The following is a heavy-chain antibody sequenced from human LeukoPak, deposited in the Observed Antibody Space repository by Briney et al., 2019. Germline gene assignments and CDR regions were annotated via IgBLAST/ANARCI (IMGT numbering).Heavy chain of an antibody. V-gene: IGHV1-2*02. Sequence: ASVKVSCKASGYTFTGYYMHWVRQAPGQGLEWMGWINPNSGGTNYVQKFQGRVTMTRDTSISTAYMELSRLRSDDTAVYYCARGGGRGYSGYVVVYWGQGTLVTVSS. D-gene: IGHD5-12*01. CDR1: GYTFTGYY. J-gene: IGHJ4*02. CDR3: ARGGGRGYSGYVVVY. CDR2: INPNSGGT.